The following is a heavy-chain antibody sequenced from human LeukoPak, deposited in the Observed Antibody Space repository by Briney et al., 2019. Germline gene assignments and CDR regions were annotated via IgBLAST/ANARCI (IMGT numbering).Heavy chain of an antibody. CDR3: AKVYSSGWYSGAFDI. V-gene: IGHV3-23*01. J-gene: IGHJ3*02. D-gene: IGHD6-19*01. Sequence: GGSPRLSCAASGFTFSSYAMSWVRQAPGKGLDWVSAISGSGGSTYYADSVKGRFTISRDNSKNTLYLQMNSLRAEDTAVYYCAKVYSSGWYSGAFDIWGQGSMVTVSS. CDR1: GFTFSSYA. CDR2: ISGSGGST.